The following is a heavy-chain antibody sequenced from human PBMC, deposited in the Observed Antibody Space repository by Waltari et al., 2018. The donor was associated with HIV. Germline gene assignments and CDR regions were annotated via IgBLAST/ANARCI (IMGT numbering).Heavy chain of an antibody. V-gene: IGHV1-2*02. J-gene: IGHJ5*02. D-gene: IGHD3-22*01. CDR2: INPNSGGT. Sequence: QVQLVQSGAEVKKPGASVKVYCKDSGYTFSDYYMHWVRQAPGQGLEWMGWINPNSGGTRYAEKFQGRVTMTRDTSISTAYMELSRLRFDDTAVYYCARVFRGTVNYFDSRLGHWGQGTLVTVSS. CDR3: ARVFRGTVNYFDSRLGH. CDR1: GYTFSDYY.